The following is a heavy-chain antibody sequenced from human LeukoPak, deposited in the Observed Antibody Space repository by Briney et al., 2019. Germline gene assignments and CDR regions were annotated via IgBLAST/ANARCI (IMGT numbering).Heavy chain of an antibody. J-gene: IGHJ5*02. V-gene: IGHV5-51*01. CDR2: IYPGDSDT. CDR3: ARTDYDFWSGSTHSNWFDP. CDR1: GYSFTSYW. Sequence: GDSLKISCKGSGYSFTSYWIGWVRQMPGKGLEWMGIIYPGDSDTRYSPSFQGQVTISADKSISTAYLQWSSLKASDTAMYYCARTDYDFWSGSTHSNWFDPWGQGTLVTLSS. D-gene: IGHD3-3*01.